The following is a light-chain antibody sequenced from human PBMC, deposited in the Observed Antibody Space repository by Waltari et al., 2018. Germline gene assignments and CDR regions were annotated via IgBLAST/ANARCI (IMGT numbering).Light chain of an antibody. V-gene: IGKV1D-16*01. J-gene: IGKJ5*01. CDR3: QQYHSYPIT. CDR2: AAS. Sequence: DIQMIQYPSSGSASVGDSVTITCRASQGVSTWLAWYQQKPKKAPKSLIYAASNLHSGVPSRFSGSGSGTDFTLTITGLQPEDFATYYCQQYHSYPITFGQGTRLEIK. CDR1: QGVSTW.